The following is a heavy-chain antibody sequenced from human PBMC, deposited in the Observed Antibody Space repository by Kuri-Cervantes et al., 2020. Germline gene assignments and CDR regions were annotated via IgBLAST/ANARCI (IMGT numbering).Heavy chain of an antibody. Sequence: ASVKVSCKASGYIFITYGIHWVRQAPGQRPEWMGWSNAGNGYTKCSQKFQGRVTVTRDTSTSTVYMELSSLRSEDTAVYYCARGGADSYGYVLGYYFDYWGQGTLVTVSS. CDR2: SNAGNGYT. D-gene: IGHD5-18*01. J-gene: IGHJ4*02. CDR1: GYIFITYG. V-gene: IGHV1-3*01. CDR3: ARGGADSYGYVLGYYFDY.